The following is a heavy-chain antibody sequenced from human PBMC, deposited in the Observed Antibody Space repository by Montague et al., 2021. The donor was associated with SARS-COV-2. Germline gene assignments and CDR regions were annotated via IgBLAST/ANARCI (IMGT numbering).Heavy chain of an antibody. D-gene: IGHD6-19*01. CDR1: GFSVSTSGLC. CDR2: IGWDDDT. CDR3: ARIPEYSSGGGPDWYFDL. J-gene: IGHJ2*01. V-gene: IGHV2-70*01. Sequence: PALVTPTQTLTLTCTFSGFSVSTSGLCVSWIRQPPGKALEWLALIGWDDDTYYSTSLKTRLAISKDTSKNQVVLTMTDMDPVDTGTYYCARIPEYSSGGGPDWYFDLWGRGTLVTVSS.